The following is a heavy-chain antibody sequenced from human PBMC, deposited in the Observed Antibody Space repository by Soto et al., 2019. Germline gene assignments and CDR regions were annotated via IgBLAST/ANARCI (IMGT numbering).Heavy chain of an antibody. J-gene: IGHJ5*02. CDR3: ARVTSVLGSEGAYVGSWFDP. CDR1: GGSIGGSNYF. CDR2: IYSSGST. Sequence: SETLSLTCTVSGGSIGGSNYFWGWIRQSPGTGLEWLGTIYSSGSTYYRPSLKSRVTISVDTSKNQFSLKLSSVTAADTAVYYCARVTSVLGSEGAYVGSWFDPWGQGTLVTVSS. V-gene: IGHV4-39*01. D-gene: IGHD5-12*01.